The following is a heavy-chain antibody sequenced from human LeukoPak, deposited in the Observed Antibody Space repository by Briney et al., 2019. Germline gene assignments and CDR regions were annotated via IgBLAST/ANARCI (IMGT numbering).Heavy chain of an antibody. CDR2: IYSGGST. CDR1: GFTVSSNY. CDR3: ARSAYYHDSSGFYYFDY. V-gene: IGHV3-53*01. D-gene: IGHD3-22*01. J-gene: IGHJ4*02. Sequence: GGSLRLSCAASGFTVSSNYMSWVRQAPGKGLEWVSVIYSGGSTYYADSVKGRFTISRDNSKNTLYLQMNSLRAEDTAVYYCARSAYYHDSSGFYYFDYWGQGTLVTVSS.